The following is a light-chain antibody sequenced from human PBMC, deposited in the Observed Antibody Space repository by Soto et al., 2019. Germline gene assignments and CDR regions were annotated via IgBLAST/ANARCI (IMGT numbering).Light chain of an antibody. J-gene: IGKJ1*01. CDR2: DAS. CDR3: QQYHSYSPWT. CDR1: QSISSW. Sequence: DIQMTQSPSTLSASVGDRVTITCRASQSISSWLGWYQQKPGKAPKLLIYDASSLESGVPSRFSGSGSGTEFTLTISSLQPDDFARYYCQQYHSYSPWTFGQGTKVDIK. V-gene: IGKV1-5*01.